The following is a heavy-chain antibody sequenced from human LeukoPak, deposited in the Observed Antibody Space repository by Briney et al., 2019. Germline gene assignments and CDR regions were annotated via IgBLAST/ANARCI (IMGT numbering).Heavy chain of an antibody. Sequence: ASVKVSCKASGYTFTSYDINWVRQATGQGLEWMGWMNPNSGNTGYAQKFQGRVTITRNTSISTAYMELSSLRSEDTAVYYCARGGTMVRGVILRRYYYYMDVWGKGTTVTVSS. CDR1: GYTFTSYD. CDR3: ARGGTMVRGVILRRYYYYMDV. D-gene: IGHD3-10*01. J-gene: IGHJ6*03. V-gene: IGHV1-8*03. CDR2: MNPNSGNT.